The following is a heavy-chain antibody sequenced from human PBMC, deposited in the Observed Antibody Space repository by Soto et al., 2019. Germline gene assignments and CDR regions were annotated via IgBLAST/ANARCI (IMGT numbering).Heavy chain of an antibody. D-gene: IGHD1-1*01. J-gene: IGHJ6*02. CDR2: IVVGSGNT. V-gene: IGHV1-58*01. Sequence: ASVKVSCKASGFTFTSSAVQWVRQARGQRLEWLGWIVVGSGNTNYAQKFQERVTITRDMSTSTAYMELSSLRSEDTAVYYCASYDLGYYYYYGMDVWGQGTTVTVSS. CDR3: ASYDLGYYYYYGMDV. CDR1: GFTFTSSA.